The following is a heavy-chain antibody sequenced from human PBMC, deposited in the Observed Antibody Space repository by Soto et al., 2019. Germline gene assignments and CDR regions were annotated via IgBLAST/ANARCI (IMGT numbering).Heavy chain of an antibody. J-gene: IGHJ4*01. V-gene: IGHV3-21*01. CDR3: ARDGYDVLTGYSDFDY. D-gene: IGHD3-9*01. CDR1: GFTFSSYS. CDR2: ISSSSSYI. Sequence: GESLKISCAASGFTFSSYSMNWVRQAPGKGLEWVSSISSSSSYIYYADSVKGRFTISRDNAKNSLYLQMNSLRAEYTAVYYCARDGYDVLTGYSDFDYWGHGTLVTVSS.